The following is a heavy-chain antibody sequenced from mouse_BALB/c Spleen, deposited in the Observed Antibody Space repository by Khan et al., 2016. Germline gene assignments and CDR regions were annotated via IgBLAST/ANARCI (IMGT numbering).Heavy chain of an antibody. CDR3: AREENALDY. CDR2: ISSGGTT. CDR1: GVTFLIYA. Sequence: EGERGEAGGGGGKKGGELKFDCAAGGVTFLIYAMSWVRQTPEKRLEWVASISSGGTTYYPDSVKGRFTISRDDARNILYLQMNSLRSEDTAIYYCAREENALDYWGQGTSVTVSS. J-gene: IGHJ4*01. V-gene: IGHV5-6-5*01.